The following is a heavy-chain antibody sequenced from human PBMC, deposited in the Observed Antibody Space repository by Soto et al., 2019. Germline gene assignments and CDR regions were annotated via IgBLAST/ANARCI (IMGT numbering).Heavy chain of an antibody. CDR2: VTGSGDST. D-gene: IGHD6-19*01. CDR1: GFTFSDYA. J-gene: IGHJ4*02. Sequence: HPGGSLRLSCAASGFTFSDYAMSWVRQAPGKGLEWVSAVTGSGDSTYYADSVKGRFTISRDNSKNTLYLQMSSLRADDTAVYYCAKEVAVAGAGVFDYWGQGTLVTVSS. CDR3: AKEVAVAGAGVFDY. V-gene: IGHV3-23*01.